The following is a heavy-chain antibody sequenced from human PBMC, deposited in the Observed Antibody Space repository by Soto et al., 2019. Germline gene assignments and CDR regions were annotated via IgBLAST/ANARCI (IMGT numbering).Heavy chain of an antibody. CDR3: ARVSNEYSGDGAFDY. J-gene: IGHJ4*02. CDR1: GGSISGFY. D-gene: IGHD1-26*01. V-gene: IGHV4-59*01. CDR2: IHSTGRT. Sequence: SETLSLTCSVSGGSISGFYWIWIRQSPGEGLEWIAYIHSTGRTNYNPSLKSRVTVSLDMSKNQFSLQLSSVTAADTALYFCARVSNEYSGDGAFDYWRLGTPVTVSS.